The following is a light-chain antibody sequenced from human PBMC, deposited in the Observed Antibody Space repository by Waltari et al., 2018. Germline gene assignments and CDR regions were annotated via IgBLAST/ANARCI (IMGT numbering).Light chain of an antibody. CDR3: QHYVRLPAT. J-gene: IGKJ1*01. V-gene: IGKV3-20*01. CDR2: AAS. CDR1: QSVSRS. Sequence: EIVLTQSPGTLSLSPGESVTLSCRASQSVSRSLAWYQQKPGQAPRLLIYAASSRATGIPGRVSGSGSGTDFSLTISRLEPEDFAVYYCQHYVRLPATFGQGTKVEI.